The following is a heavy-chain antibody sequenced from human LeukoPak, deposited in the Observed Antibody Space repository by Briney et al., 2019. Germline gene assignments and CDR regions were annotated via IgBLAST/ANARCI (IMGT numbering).Heavy chain of an antibody. V-gene: IGHV3-33*07. CDR3: ATDLLLWFGELSGDSDY. J-gene: IGHJ4*02. CDR2: IWYDGSHK. Sequence: PGGSLRLSCSVSGFTFSSYGMYWVRQAPGKGLEWVAVIWYDGSHKYYADSVKGRFTISRDNSKNTLHLQMNSLRAEDTAVYYCATDLLLWFGELSGDSDYWGQGTLVTVSS. CDR1: GFTFSSYG. D-gene: IGHD3-10*01.